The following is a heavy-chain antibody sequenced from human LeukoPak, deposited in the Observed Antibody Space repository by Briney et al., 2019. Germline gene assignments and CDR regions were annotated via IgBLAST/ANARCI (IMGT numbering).Heavy chain of an antibody. V-gene: IGHV3-66*01. D-gene: IGHD1-1*01. CDR3: ARFWRGAIDY. Sequence: GGSLRLSCAASGFSVITNHMTWVRQAPGKGLEWVSLLYTDDRAHYADSMKDRFTVSRDSSKNTLSLQMNGLRVEDTAVYYCARFWRGAIDYWGQGTLVAVSS. J-gene: IGHJ4*02. CDR2: LYTDDRA. CDR1: GFSVITNH.